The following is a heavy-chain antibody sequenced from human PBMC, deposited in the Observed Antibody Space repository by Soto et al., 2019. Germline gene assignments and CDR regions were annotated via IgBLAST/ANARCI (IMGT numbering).Heavy chain of an antibody. V-gene: IGHV1-69*01. CDR3: ATNYYDGSGHYFIFEH. CDR2: IIPIGGTP. Sequence: QVQLVQSGAEVKKPGSSVKVSCKASGRTFNNYAISWVRQAPGIGFEWLGVIIPIGGTPEHAQKFQGRVKIRADESTNTAYMELSSLRSEDTAVYYCATNYYDGSGHYFIFEHWGQGTLVTVSS. J-gene: IGHJ4*02. CDR1: GRTFNNYA. D-gene: IGHD3-22*01.